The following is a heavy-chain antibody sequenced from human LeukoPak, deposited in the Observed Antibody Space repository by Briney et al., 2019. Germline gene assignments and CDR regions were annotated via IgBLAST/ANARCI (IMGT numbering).Heavy chain of an antibody. CDR3: ARERGGKIVVVITD. V-gene: IGHV3-30*04. Sequence: PGGSLRLSCAASGFNISSYATFSSYATHWVRQAPGKGLEWVAVISYDGSQKYYTDSVRGRFTISRDNSKDTVFLQMNSLRGDDTAVYYCARERGGKIVVVITDWGQGTLVTVSS. D-gene: IGHD3-22*01. J-gene: IGHJ4*02. CDR2: ISYDGSQK. CDR1: GFNISSYATFSSYA.